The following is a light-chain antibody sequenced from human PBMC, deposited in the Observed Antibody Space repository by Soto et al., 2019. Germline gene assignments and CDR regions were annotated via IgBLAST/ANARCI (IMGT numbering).Light chain of an antibody. Sequence: EIVLTQSPATLSLSPGERATLSCRASQSVSRYLAWYQQKRGQAPRLLIYDASNRATGIPARFSGSGSGTDFTLTISSLEPEDIAVYYCQQRSNWPPSFGGGTKVDIK. J-gene: IGKJ4*01. CDR3: QQRSNWPPS. CDR2: DAS. CDR1: QSVSRY. V-gene: IGKV3-11*01.